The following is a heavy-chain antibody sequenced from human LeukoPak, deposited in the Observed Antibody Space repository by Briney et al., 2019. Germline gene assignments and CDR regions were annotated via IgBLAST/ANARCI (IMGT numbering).Heavy chain of an antibody. J-gene: IGHJ6*03. CDR2: INHSGST. CDR1: GGSFSGYY. CDR3: ARNLDWLYNMDV. V-gene: IGHV4-34*01. D-gene: IGHD3-9*01. Sequence: PSETLSLTCAVYGGSFSGYYWSWIRQPPGKGLEWIGEINHSGSTNYNPSLKSRVTISVDTSKNQFSLKLSSVTAADTAVYYCARNLDWLYNMDVWGKGTTVTVSS.